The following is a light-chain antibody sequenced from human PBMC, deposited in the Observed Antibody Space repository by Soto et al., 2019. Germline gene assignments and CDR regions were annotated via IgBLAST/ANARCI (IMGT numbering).Light chain of an antibody. CDR1: QSISSW. CDR3: QHYDTYPLT. V-gene: IGKV1-5*03. CDR2: KAS. J-gene: IGKJ4*01. Sequence: DIQMTQSPSTLSASVGDRVTITCRASQSISSWLAWYQQKPGTAPKLLLYKASSLESGVPSRFSGSGSGTEFTLTISSLQPDDFATYYCQHYDTYPLTFGGGTKVEIK.